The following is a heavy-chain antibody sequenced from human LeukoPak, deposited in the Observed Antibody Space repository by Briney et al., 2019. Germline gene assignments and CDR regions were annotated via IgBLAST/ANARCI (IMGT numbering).Heavy chain of an antibody. Sequence: GGSLRLSCSASGFTFSSSAMHWVRQAPGKGLEYVSVISSNGISTYYAGSVKGRFTISRDNSKNTLYLQMSSLRAEDTAVYYCMKGGQWLRASNDYWGQGTLVTVSS. CDR2: ISSNGIST. CDR1: GFTFSSSA. J-gene: IGHJ4*02. V-gene: IGHV3-64D*06. CDR3: MKGGQWLRASNDY. D-gene: IGHD6-19*01.